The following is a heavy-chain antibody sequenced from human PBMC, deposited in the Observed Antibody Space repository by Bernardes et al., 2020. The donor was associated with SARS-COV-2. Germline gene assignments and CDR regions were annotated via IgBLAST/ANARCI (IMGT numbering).Heavy chain of an antibody. D-gene: IGHD2-2*01. V-gene: IGHV1-2*02. CDR1: GYMFTGYY. Sequence: ASVKVSCKASGYMFTGYYMHWVRQAPGQGLEWLGWIDPESGGTNYAQKFQGRVTMTRDTSITTAYMDLSRLRSDDTAVYFCARAPSTFYGMDVWGQETTVTVSS. CDR3: ARAPSTFYGMDV. CDR2: IDPESGGT. J-gene: IGHJ6*02.